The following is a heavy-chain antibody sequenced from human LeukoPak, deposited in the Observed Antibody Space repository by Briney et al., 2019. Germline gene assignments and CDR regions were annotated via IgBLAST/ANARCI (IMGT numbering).Heavy chain of an antibody. CDR1: GFTFSDHG. V-gene: IGHV3-33*01. CDR2: IWYDGRNK. CDR3: ARSLLLTGESFDY. J-gene: IGHJ4*02. Sequence: PGGSLRLSCTASGFTFSDHGMHWVRQAPGKGLEWVAVIWYDGRNKYYAESVKGRFTVSRDNSKNTVYLQMNSLRAEDTAAYYCARSLLLTGESFDYWGQGTLVTVSS. D-gene: IGHD3-16*01.